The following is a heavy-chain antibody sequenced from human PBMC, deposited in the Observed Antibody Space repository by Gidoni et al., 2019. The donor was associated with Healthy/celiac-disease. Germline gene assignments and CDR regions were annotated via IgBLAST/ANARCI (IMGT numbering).Heavy chain of an antibody. CDR1: GFTFSSYW. V-gene: IGHV3-7*01. J-gene: IGHJ5*02. CDR3: ARDMGAVDSSGYYYFDWFDP. CDR2: IKQDGSEK. D-gene: IGHD3-22*01. Sequence: EVQLVESGGGLVQPGGSLRLSCAASGFTFSSYWMSWVRQAPGKGLEWVAKIKQDGSEKYYVDSVKGRFTISRDNAKNSLYLQMNSLRAEDTAVYYCARDMGAVDSSGYYYFDWFDPWGQGTLVTVSS.